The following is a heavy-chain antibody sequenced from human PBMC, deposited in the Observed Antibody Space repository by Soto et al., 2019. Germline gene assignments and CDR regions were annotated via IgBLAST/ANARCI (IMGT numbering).Heavy chain of an antibody. CDR2: IIPIFGTA. D-gene: IGHD2-15*01. CDR3: ARPYCSGGSCYPDY. J-gene: IGHJ4*02. Sequence: ASVKVSCKASGGTFSSYAISWVRQAPGQGLEWMGGIIPIFGTANYAQKFQGRVTITADESTSTAYMELSSLRSEDTAVYYCARPYCSGGSCYPDYWGQGTLVTVSS. V-gene: IGHV1-69*13. CDR1: GGTFSSYA.